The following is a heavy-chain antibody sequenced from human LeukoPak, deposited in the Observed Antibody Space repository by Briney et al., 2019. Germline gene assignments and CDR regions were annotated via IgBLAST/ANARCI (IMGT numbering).Heavy chain of an antibody. V-gene: IGHV3-23*01. D-gene: IGHD3-3*01. CDR1: GFTFSNYG. CDR3: AKGTVRFLEWSQRGYFDY. Sequence: PGGSLRLSCAASGFTFSNYGRNWVRQAPGKGLEWVSSISSVVDKTYHAGSVKGRFTISRDNSKNTLYLQMNSLRAEDTAVYYCAKGTVRFLEWSQRGYFDYWGQGILVTVSS. J-gene: IGHJ4*02. CDR2: ISSVVDKT.